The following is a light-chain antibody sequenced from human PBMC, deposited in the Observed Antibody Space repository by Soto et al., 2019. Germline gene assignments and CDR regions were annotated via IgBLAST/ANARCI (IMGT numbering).Light chain of an antibody. V-gene: IGKV3-15*01. CDR1: RSVSSL. Sequence: EIVMTQSPATLSVSPGERATLSCRASRSVSSLLAWYQQKPGQAPRLLIYRASTRATGIPARFSGSGSGTDFTLTISSLQSEDFAVYYWQQYNNWPWTFGQGTKVDIK. CDR3: QQYNNWPWT. J-gene: IGKJ1*01. CDR2: RAS.